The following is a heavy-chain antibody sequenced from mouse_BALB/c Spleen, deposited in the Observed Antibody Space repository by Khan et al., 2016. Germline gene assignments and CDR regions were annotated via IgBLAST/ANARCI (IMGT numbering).Heavy chain of an antibody. V-gene: IGHV1S136*01. D-gene: IGHD2-12*01. Sequence: VQLQQSGPELVKPGASVKMSCKASGYTFTSYVMHWVKQKPGQGLEWIGYINPYNDGTKYNEKFKGKATLTSDTSSSTAYLQLSSLTSEDSAVACSASYDYAMDYWGQGTSVTVSS. CDR2: INPYNDGT. CDR3: ASYDYAMDY. J-gene: IGHJ4*01. CDR1: GYTFTSYV.